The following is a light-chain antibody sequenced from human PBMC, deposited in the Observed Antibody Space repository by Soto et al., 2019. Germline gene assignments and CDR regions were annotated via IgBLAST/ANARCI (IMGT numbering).Light chain of an antibody. CDR2: DVS. CDR3: NSYRSSSTRYV. CDR1: SSDVGGYNY. Sequence: QSALPQPASVSGSPGQSITISCTGTSSDVGGYNYVSWYQQHPGRAPKLLIYDVSNRPSGVSNRFSGSKSGNTASLTISGLQAEDEADYYCNSYRSSSTRYVFGSGTKVTVL. J-gene: IGLJ1*01. V-gene: IGLV2-14*03.